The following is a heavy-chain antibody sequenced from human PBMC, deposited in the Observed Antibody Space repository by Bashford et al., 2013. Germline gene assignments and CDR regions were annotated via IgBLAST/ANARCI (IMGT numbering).Heavy chain of an antibody. Sequence: GESLKISCKGSGYSFTTYWIGWVRQMPGKGLEWMGIIYPGDSDTRYSPSFQGQVTISADKSISTAYLQWSSLKASDSAMYYCTRRAGTVPVDYVGPGNPGHRLL. J-gene: IGHJ4*02. D-gene: IGHD6-19*01. CDR3: TRRAGTVPVDY. CDR2: IYPGDSDT. CDR1: GYSFTTYW. V-gene: IGHV5-51*03.